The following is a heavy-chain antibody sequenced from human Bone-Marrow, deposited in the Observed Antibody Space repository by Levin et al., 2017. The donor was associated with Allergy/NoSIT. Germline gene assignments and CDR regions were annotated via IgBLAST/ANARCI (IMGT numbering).Heavy chain of an antibody. CDR2: IYHSGST. J-gene: IGHJ4*02. V-gene: IGHV4-4*02. Sequence: PSETLSLTCAVSGGSISSSNWWSWVRQPPGKGLEWIGEIYHSGSTHYNPSLKSRVTISVDKSKNQFSLKLSSVTAADTAVYYCARSRPTADDGDLGLDYWGQGTLVTVSS. D-gene: IGHD4-17*01. CDR3: ARSRPTADDGDLGLDY. CDR1: GGSISSSNW.